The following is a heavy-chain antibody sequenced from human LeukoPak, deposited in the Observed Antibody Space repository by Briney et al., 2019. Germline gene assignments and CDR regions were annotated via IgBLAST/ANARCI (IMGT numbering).Heavy chain of an antibody. CDR1: GGSIGSGSYY. J-gene: IGHJ4*02. V-gene: IGHV4-61*02. D-gene: IGHD3-9*01. CDR3: ARELVRYFESRYFDY. CDR2: IYTSGTT. Sequence: PSETLSLTCTVSGGSIGSGSYYWSWIRQPAGKGLEWIGRIYTSGTTNYNPPLKSRVTISVDTSRNQFSLKLSSVTAADTAVYYCARELVRYFESRYFDYWGQGTLVTVSS.